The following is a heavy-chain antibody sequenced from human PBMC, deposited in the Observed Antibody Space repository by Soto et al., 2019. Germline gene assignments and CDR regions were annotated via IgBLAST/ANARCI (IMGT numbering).Heavy chain of an antibody. CDR1: GGRVSSYA. CDR2: IIPIFGTA. V-gene: IGHV1-69*13. CDR3: ASPSTPYSGYDFHY. J-gene: IGHJ4*02. D-gene: IGHD5-12*01. Sequence: VKVSGKACGGRVSSYAISWVLQAPGQGLEWMGGIIPIFGTANYAQKFQGRVTITADESTSTAYMELSSLRSEDTAVYYCASPSTPYSGYDFHYWGQGTLVTVSS.